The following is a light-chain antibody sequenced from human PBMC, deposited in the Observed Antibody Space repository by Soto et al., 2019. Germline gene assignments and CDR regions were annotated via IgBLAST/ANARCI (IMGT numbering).Light chain of an antibody. CDR3: QQYDKLPIT. J-gene: IGKJ4*02. CDR2: DAS. CDR1: QGISNY. Sequence: DIQMTQSPSSLSASVGDRVTITCQASQGISNYLNWYQQKPGKAPKLLIYDASNLETGVPSRFSGSGSGTDFTFTISSLQPEDIATYYCQQYDKLPITFGGGTKAEIK. V-gene: IGKV1-33*01.